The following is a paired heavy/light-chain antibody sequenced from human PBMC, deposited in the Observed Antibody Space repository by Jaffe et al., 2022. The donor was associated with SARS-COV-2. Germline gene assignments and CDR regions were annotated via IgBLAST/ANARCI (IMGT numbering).Light chain of an antibody. V-gene: IGKV2-30*02. CDR3: IQGRHRPYT. CDR2: KVS. CDR1: ESLVHSDGNTH. Sequence: DVVVTQSPLSLPVTLGQPASISCRSSESLVHSDGNTHLTWFQQRPGQSPRRLIYKVSNRDSGVPDRFSGSGSDTDFTLRISRVEAEDVGVYYCIQGRHRPYTFGQGTKLEIK. J-gene: IGKJ2*01.
Heavy chain of an antibody. CDR1: GFTFSRGW. V-gene: IGHV3-7*01. CDR3: ARDPECGALDY. Sequence: EVHLVESGGGLVQPGGSLRLSCAASGFTFSRGWMTWVRQAPGGELEWVADINQDGREKYYVDSVKGRFTISRDNARSSLYLQMNSLRVDDTAVYYCARDPECGALDYWGQGTPVTVSS. CDR2: INQDGREK. J-gene: IGHJ4*02. D-gene: IGHD3-3*01.